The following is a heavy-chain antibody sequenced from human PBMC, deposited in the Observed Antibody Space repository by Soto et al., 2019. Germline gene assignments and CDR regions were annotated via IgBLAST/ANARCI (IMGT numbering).Heavy chain of an antibody. CDR1: GGSISSGGYY. V-gene: IGHV4-31*03. CDR3: ARAIAEGGVRGVIIT. J-gene: IGHJ5*02. CDR2: IYYSGST. D-gene: IGHD3-10*01. Sequence: QVQLQESGPGLVKPSQTLSLTCTVSGGSISSGGYYWSWIRQHPGNGLEWIGYIYYSGSTYYNPSLKSRVTISVDTSKNQFSLKLSSVTAADTAVYYCARAIAEGGVRGVIITWGQGTLVTVSS.